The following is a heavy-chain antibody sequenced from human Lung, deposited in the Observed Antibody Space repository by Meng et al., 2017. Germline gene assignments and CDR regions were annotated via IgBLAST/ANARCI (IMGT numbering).Heavy chain of an antibody. J-gene: IGHJ4*02. CDR3: ARGGWYSSSSRVDY. CDR2: IWYDGSNK. Sequence: VQRGEAGGGVVQPGRSLRLSCAASGFTFSSYGMHWVRQAPGKGLEWVAVIWYDGSNKYYADSVKGRFTISRDNSKNTLYLQMNSLRAEDTAVYYCARGGWYSSSSRVDYWGQGTLVTVSS. V-gene: IGHV3-33*01. D-gene: IGHD6-13*01. CDR1: GFTFSSYG.